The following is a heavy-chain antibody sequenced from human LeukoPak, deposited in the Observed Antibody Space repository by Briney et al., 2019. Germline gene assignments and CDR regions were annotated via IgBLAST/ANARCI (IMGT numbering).Heavy chain of an antibody. CDR1: GYSFTSHY. J-gene: IGHJ4*02. D-gene: IGHD3-9*01. CDR3: ARDFIFYEILTGYYNLYYFDS. CDR2: INPRGTAT. Sequence: ASVKVSCKASGYSFTSHYMHWVRQAPGQGLEWMGLINPRGTATRYAESFQGRLTLTRDLSTSTDYMELSSLRSDDTAVYFCARDFIFYEILTGYYNLYYFDSWGQGTLVTVSS. V-gene: IGHV1-46*01.